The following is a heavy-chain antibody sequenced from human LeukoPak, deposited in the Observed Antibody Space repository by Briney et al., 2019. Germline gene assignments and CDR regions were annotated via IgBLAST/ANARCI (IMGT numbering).Heavy chain of an antibody. Sequence: PGGSLRLSCAASGFTFSSYAMSWVRQAPGKGLEWVSAISGSGGSTYYADSVKGRFTISRDNSKNTLYLQMNSLRAEDTAVYYCATTIAAAGQAFDYWGQGTLVTVSS. J-gene: IGHJ4*02. V-gene: IGHV3-23*01. D-gene: IGHD6-13*01. CDR2: ISGSGGST. CDR3: ATTIAAAGQAFDY. CDR1: GFTFSSYA.